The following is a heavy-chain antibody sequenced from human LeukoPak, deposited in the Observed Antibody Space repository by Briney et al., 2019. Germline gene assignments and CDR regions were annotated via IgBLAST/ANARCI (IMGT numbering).Heavy chain of an antibody. V-gene: IGHV1-8*01. CDR3: ARYCSGGSCYSDAFDV. CDR2: MNPNSGNT. J-gene: IGHJ3*01. D-gene: IGHD2-15*01. CDR1: GYTFTSYD. Sequence: ASVKVSCKASGYTFTSYDINWARQATGQGLEWMGWMNPNSGNTGYAQKFQGRVTMTRNTSISTAYMELSSLRSEDTAVYYCARYCSGGSCYSDAFDVWGQGTMVTVSS.